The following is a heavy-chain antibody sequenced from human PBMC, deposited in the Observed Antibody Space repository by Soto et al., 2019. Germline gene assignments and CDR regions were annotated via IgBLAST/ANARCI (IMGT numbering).Heavy chain of an antibody. CDR1: GFTFSSYA. J-gene: IGHJ6*02. Sequence: EVQLLESGGGLVQPGGSLRLSCAASGFTFSSYAMSWVRQAPGKGLEWVSAISGSGGSTYYADSVKGRFTISRDNSRNTLYLQMNSLRAEDTAVYYCAKVSAGNYYYGMDVWGQGTTVTVSS. V-gene: IGHV3-23*01. CDR2: ISGSGGST. D-gene: IGHD6-13*01. CDR3: AKVSAGNYYYGMDV.